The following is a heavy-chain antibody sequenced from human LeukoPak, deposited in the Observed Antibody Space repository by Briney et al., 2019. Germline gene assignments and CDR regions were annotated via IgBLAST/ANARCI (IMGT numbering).Heavy chain of an antibody. Sequence: PSETLSLTCTVSGGSINGYYWTWIRQPPGKGLEWIGEINHSGSTNYNPSLKSRVTISVDTSKNQFSLKLSSVTAADTAVYYCARGPRYYYGSGSYYKLFDYWGQGTLVTVSS. J-gene: IGHJ4*02. CDR3: ARGPRYYYGSGSYYKLFDY. V-gene: IGHV4-34*01. CDR1: GGSINGYY. CDR2: INHSGST. D-gene: IGHD3-10*01.